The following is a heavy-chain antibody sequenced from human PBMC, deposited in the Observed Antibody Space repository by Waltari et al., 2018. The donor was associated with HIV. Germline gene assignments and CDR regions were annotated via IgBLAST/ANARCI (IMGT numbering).Heavy chain of an antibody. J-gene: IGHJ3*02. Sequence: QVQVVQSGAEVKKPGASVKVSCKASGYTFTNYAMHWVRQAPGQRLEWMGWINAGNGNTKYSQKFQGRVTIARDTSAITAYMELSSLRSEDTAVYYCARFGAVAGTSSAFDIWGQGTMVTVSS. V-gene: IGHV1-3*01. CDR3: ARFGAVAGTSSAFDI. D-gene: IGHD6-19*01. CDR2: INAGNGNT. CDR1: GYTFTNYA.